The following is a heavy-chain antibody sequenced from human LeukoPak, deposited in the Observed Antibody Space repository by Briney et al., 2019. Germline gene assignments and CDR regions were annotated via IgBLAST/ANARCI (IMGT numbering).Heavy chain of an antibody. D-gene: IGHD5-18*01. CDR3: GVDTAMVYYYYYGMDV. J-gene: IGHJ6*02. CDR1: GGTFSRYA. Sequence: ASVKVSCKASGGTFSRYAISWERQAPGLWLEWMGGIIPIFGTANYAQTFQGRVTITADESTSTAYMELSSLRSEDTAVYYCGVDTAMVYYYYYGMDVWGQGTTVTVSS. CDR2: IIPIFGTA. V-gene: IGHV1-69*13.